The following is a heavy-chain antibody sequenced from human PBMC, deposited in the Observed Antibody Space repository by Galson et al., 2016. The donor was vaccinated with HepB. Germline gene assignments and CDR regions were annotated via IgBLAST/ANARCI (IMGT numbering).Heavy chain of an antibody. CDR2: ISRSGDST. CDR3: VQGSTAPAV. D-gene: IGHD1-26*01. V-gene: IGHV3-23*01. CDR1: GFTFNNYG. Sequence: SLRLSCAASGFTFNNYGMTWVRQAPGKGLEVVSSISRSGDSTDYADSVKGRFTISRDNSKNTLSLQMNSLTADDTAIYYCVQGSTAPAVWGKGTPVTVSS. J-gene: IGHJ6*04.